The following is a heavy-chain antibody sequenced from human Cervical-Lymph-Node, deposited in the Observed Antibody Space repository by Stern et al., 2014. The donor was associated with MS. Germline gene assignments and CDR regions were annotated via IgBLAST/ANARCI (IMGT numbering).Heavy chain of an antibody. V-gene: IGHV4-39*01. D-gene: IGHD2-8*02. CDR1: GDSISSYTHY. CDR3: AKHACTGAACPFDL. CDR2: VYYRGAT. Sequence: QLQLQESGPGLVKPSETLSLTCAVSGDSISSYTHYWAWIRQPPGKGLEWIGSVYYRGATSYNPSLKSPVPIPGNKSKNPSSLGLTSVTAADTAVYYCAKHACTGAACPFDLWGQGTLVTVSS. J-gene: IGHJ4*02.